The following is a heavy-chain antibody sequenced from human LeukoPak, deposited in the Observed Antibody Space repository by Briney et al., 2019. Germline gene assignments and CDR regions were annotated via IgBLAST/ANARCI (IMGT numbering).Heavy chain of an antibody. D-gene: IGHD2-2*01. Sequence: GASVKVSCKTSGYTFITYHIHWVRQAPGQGLEWMGMIKSNVGTTHYAQKFQGRLTVTSDTSTSTVYMELSSLTSEDTAVYYCTRESDSTFYFDFWDQGTLVTVSS. J-gene: IGHJ4*02. V-gene: IGHV1-46*01. CDR2: IKSNVGTT. CDR3: TRESDSTFYFDF. CDR1: GYTFITYH.